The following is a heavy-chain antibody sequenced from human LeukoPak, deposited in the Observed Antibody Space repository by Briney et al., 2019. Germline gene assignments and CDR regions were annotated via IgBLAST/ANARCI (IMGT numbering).Heavy chain of an antibody. CDR3: ARDFFDWLLSYYFYTVDV. CDR2: IDTSSSYI. D-gene: IGHD3-9*01. CDR1: GFTFSDYT. Sequence: KPGGSLRLSCAASGFTFSDYTVTWVRQAPGKGLEWVSSIDTSSSYIYYADLVKGRFTVSRDNAKNSLYLHMNSLRAEDTAVYFCARDFFDWLLSYYFYTVDVWGQGTTVTVSS. J-gene: IGHJ6*02. V-gene: IGHV3-21*01.